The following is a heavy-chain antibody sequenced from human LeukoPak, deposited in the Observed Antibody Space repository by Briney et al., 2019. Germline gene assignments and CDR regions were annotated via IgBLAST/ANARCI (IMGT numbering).Heavy chain of an antibody. D-gene: IGHD6-19*01. Sequence: GGSLRLSCAASGFTFSSYAMSGVRQAPGKGVEGVSAISGSGGSTYYADSVKGRFTISRDNSKNTLYLQMNSLRAEDTAVYYCAKDLRQWLVVENWFDPWGQGTLVTVSS. CDR2: ISGSGGST. CDR1: GFTFSSYA. V-gene: IGHV3-23*01. CDR3: AKDLRQWLVVENWFDP. J-gene: IGHJ5*02.